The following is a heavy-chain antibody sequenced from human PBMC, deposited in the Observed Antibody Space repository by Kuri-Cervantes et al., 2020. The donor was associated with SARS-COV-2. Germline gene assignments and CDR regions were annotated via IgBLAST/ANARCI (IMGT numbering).Heavy chain of an antibody. CDR2: IIPILGIA. Sequence: SVKVSCKASGGTFSSYAISWVRQAPGQGLEWMGRIIPILGIANYAQKFQGRVTITADKSTSTAYMELSSLRSEDTAVYYCARSANYGTGSYYMSYGMDVWGQGTTVTVSS. J-gene: IGHJ6*02. CDR3: ARSANYGTGSYYMSYGMDV. CDR1: GGTFSSYA. V-gene: IGHV1-69*04. D-gene: IGHD3-10*01.